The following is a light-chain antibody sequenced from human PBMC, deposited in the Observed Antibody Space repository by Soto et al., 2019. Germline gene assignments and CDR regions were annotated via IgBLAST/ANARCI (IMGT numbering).Light chain of an antibody. CDR3: QYYCRSYT. CDR2: KAS. Sequence: DIQMTQSPSTLSASVGARVTITCRASQGISTWLAWHQKKPGKAPKLLIYKASTLESGVPSRFSGSGSGTEFPLTITILQPDDFATYYGQYYCRSYTFGQGTKVEIK. CDR1: QGISTW. J-gene: IGKJ1*01. V-gene: IGKV1-5*03.